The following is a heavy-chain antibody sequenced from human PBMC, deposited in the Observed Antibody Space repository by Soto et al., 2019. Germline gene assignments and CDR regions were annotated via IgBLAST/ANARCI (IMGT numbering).Heavy chain of an antibody. Sequence: QVQLQESGPGLVKPSETLSLTCSVSGGSIGSYYWSWIRQPPGKGLGWIGYIYYSGSTNYTPSLKSRVTISVDTYKNQFSLKLSSVTAADTAVYYCARGGWRQIDYWGQGTLVTVSS. V-gene: IGHV4-59*08. CDR3: ARGGWRQIDY. CDR1: GGSIGSYY. CDR2: IYYSGST. D-gene: IGHD3-3*01. J-gene: IGHJ4*02.